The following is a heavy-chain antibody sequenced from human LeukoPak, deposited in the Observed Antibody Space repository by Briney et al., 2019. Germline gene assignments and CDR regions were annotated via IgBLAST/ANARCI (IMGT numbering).Heavy chain of an antibody. CDR2: IKQDGSEK. CDR1: GFPFSNYW. Sequence: GGSLRLSCGASGFPFSNYWMSWVRQAPGKGLEWVANIKQDGSEKYYVDSVKGRFTISRDNAKNSLYLQMNSLRAEDTAVYYCARDRYYYGSGSPILGYWGQGTLVTVSS. J-gene: IGHJ4*02. V-gene: IGHV3-7*04. CDR3: ARDRYYYGSGSPILGY. D-gene: IGHD3-10*01.